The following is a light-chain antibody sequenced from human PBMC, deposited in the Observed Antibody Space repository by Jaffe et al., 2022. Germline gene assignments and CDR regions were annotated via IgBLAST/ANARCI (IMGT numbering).Light chain of an antibody. V-gene: IGLV2-14*01. CDR2: EVS. CDR3: SSYTSTSTLVL. CDR1: SSDIGDYNY. J-gene: IGLJ2*01. Sequence: QSALTQPASVSGSPGQSITISCTGTSSDIGDYNYVSWYQQHPGKAPKLIIYEVSNRPSGVSNRFSGSKSGNTASLTISGLQAEDEADYFCSSYTSTSTLVLFGGGTKLTVL.